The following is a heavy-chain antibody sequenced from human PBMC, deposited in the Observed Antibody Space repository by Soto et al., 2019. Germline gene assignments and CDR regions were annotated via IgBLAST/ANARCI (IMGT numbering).Heavy chain of an antibody. V-gene: IGHV3-11*01. CDR1: GFTFSDYY. J-gene: IGHJ6*02. CDR3: ARRAGIAAAGGGGYYYGMDV. CDR2: ISSSGSTI. Sequence: GGSLRLSCAASGFTFSDYYMSWIRQAPGKGLEWVSYISSSGSTIYYADSVKGRFTISRDNAKNSLYLQMNSLRAEDTAGYYGARRAGIAAAGGGGYYYGMDVWGQGTTVTVSS. D-gene: IGHD6-13*01.